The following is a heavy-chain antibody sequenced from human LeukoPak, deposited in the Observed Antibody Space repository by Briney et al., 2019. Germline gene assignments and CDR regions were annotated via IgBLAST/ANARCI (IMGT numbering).Heavy chain of an antibody. D-gene: IGHD3-3*01. CDR3: ARVRYYDFWSGYFYYYYMDV. V-gene: IGHV4-59*01. Sequence: PSETLSLTCTVSGGSISSYYWSWIRQPPGKGLEWIGYIYYSGSTNYNPSLKSRVTISVDTSKNQFSLKLSSVTAADTAVYYCARVRYYDFWSGYFYYYYMDVWGKGTTVTVSS. J-gene: IGHJ6*03. CDR1: GGSISSYY. CDR2: IYYSGST.